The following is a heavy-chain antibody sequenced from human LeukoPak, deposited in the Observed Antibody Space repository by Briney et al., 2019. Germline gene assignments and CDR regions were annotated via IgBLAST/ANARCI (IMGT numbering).Heavy chain of an antibody. CDR3: ARGVGGDDS. D-gene: IGHD1-26*01. V-gene: IGHV3-74*01. Sequence: GGSLRLSCAASGFSFSGYWMHWVRQAPGKGLVWVPRINSDGSSTSYADSVRGRFTISRDNAKNTVYLQMNSLRGEDTAVYYCARGVGGDDSWGQGTLVTVSS. CDR2: INSDGSST. J-gene: IGHJ4*02. CDR1: GFSFSGYW.